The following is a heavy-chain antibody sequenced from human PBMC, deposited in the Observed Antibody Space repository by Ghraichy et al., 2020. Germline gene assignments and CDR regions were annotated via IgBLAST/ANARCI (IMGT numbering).Heavy chain of an antibody. CDR2: ISSSSSYI. CDR1: GFSFSSYS. J-gene: IGHJ1*01. CDR3: ARSVNSASAAEYFQH. V-gene: IGHV3-21*01. Sequence: GGSLRLSCAASGFSFSSYSMNWVRQAPGKGLEWVSSISSSSSYIYYADSVKGRFTISRDNAKNSLYLQMNSLRAEDTAVYYCARSVNSASAAEYFQHWGQGTLVSVSS. D-gene: IGHD2-2*01.